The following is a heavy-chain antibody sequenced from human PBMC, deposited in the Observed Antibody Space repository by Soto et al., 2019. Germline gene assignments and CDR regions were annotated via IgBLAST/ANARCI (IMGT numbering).Heavy chain of an antibody. CDR2: ISGGGGNT. CDR3: AKDRGAGGRIRRIAVAGSPS. CDR1: GFTFSSYA. J-gene: IGHJ5*02. D-gene: IGHD6-19*01. V-gene: IGHV3-23*01. Sequence: EVQLLESGGGLVQPGGSLRLSCAASGFTFSSYAMSWVRQTPGKGLEWVSGISGGGGNTYYADSVTGRFTISRDNSSNTLYLQMNSLRAADTAIYYCAKDRGAGGRIRRIAVAGSPSWGQGTLVTVSS.